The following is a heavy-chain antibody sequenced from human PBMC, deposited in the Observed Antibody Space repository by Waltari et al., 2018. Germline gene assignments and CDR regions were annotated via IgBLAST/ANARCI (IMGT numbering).Heavy chain of an antibody. V-gene: IGHV3-64*01. CDR3: ARLLGETTGWFDP. D-gene: IGHD3-16*01. CDR2: ISSNGVST. Sequence: EVQLVESGGGLVQPGGSLRPSWAASGFPFGCHAMFWVRQAPGKGLEYVSGISSNGVSTYYASSVKARFTISRDNSKNTLYLQMGSLRPEDTAVYYCARLLGETTGWFDPWGQGTLVTISS. CDR1: GFPFGCHA. J-gene: IGHJ5*02.